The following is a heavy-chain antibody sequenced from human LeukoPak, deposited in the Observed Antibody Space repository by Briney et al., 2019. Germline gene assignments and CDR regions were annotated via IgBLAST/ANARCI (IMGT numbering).Heavy chain of an antibody. J-gene: IGHJ6*03. CDR3: ARQWSYYYYYMDV. D-gene: IGHD2-8*01. V-gene: IGHV1-46*01. CDR2: INPSGGST. CDR1: GYTFTSYY. Sequence: ASVKVSCKASGYTFTSYYMHWVRQAPGQGLEWMGIINPSGGSTSYAQKFQGRVTMTRDTSTSTVYMELSSLKASDTAMYYCARQWSYYYYYMDVWGKGTTVTVSS.